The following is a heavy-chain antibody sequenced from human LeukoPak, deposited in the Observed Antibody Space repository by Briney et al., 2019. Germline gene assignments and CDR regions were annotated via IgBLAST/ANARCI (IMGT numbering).Heavy chain of an antibody. J-gene: IGHJ6*03. Sequence: PGGSLRLSCAASGLTLDDFGMSWVRQAPGKGLEWVSGINWNGESTGHADSVKGRFTISRDNAKNSLYLQMNNLRAEDTALYYCAMKFSGDYYYMDVWGKGTTVTVSS. CDR1: GLTLDDFG. V-gene: IGHV3-20*04. D-gene: IGHD3-10*01. CDR2: INWNGEST. CDR3: AMKFSGDYYYMDV.